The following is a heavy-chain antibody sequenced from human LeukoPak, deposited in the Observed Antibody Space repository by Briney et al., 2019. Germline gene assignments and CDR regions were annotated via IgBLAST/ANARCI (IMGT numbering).Heavy chain of an antibody. CDR3: ARGPSWAHNWFDP. CDR1: GYTFSDYY. V-gene: IGHV1-2*06. CDR2: ITPKRGGT. J-gene: IGHJ5*02. Sequence: RASVKVSCKSSGYTFSDYYIHWVRQAPGQGLEWMGRITPKRGGTSYAQRFQGRVTMTRDTSISTAYMDLTRLTSDDTAVYYCARGPSWAHNWFDPWGEGTLVSVSS.